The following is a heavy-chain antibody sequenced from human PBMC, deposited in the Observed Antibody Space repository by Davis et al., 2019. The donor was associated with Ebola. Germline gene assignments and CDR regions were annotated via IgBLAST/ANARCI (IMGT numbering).Heavy chain of an antibody. Sequence: PGGSLRLSCTASGFTFSSYWMTWVRQAPGKGLEWVANIKTDGSEMYYVDSVKGRFTISRDNAKNSLNLQMSSLRAEDTAVYYCATDLNWSGFWGQGTLVTVSS. V-gene: IGHV3-7*01. J-gene: IGHJ4*02. CDR2: IKTDGSEM. CDR3: ATDLNWSGF. CDR1: GFTFSSYW. D-gene: IGHD3-3*01.